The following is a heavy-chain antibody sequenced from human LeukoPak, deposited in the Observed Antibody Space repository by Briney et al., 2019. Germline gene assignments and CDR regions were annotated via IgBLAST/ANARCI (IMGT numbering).Heavy chain of an antibody. CDR1: GGSISGYY. V-gene: IGHV4-59*01. CDR2: IYYSGGT. D-gene: IGHD6-13*01. Sequence: SETLSLTCTVSGGSISGYYWTWIRQPPGKGLEWIGYIYYSGGTNYNPSFKSRVTISVDTSKNQFSLKLSSVTAADTAVYYCARDRAAAGTFGFDPWGQGTLVTVSS. J-gene: IGHJ5*02. CDR3: ARDRAAAGTFGFDP.